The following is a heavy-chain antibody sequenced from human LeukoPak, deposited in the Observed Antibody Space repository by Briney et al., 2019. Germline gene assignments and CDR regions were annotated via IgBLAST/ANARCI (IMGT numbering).Heavy chain of an antibody. CDR1: GFTFTSYW. CDR3: ARDTYDSSGYYYGPFDY. D-gene: IGHD3-22*01. V-gene: IGHV3-74*01. Sequence: GGSLRLSCAASGFTFTSYWMHWVRQAPGKGLVWVSRINTDGSSTSYADSVKGRFTISRDNAKNTLYLQMNSLRAGDTAVYYCARDTYDSSGYYYGPFDYWGQGTLVTVSS. J-gene: IGHJ4*02. CDR2: INTDGSST.